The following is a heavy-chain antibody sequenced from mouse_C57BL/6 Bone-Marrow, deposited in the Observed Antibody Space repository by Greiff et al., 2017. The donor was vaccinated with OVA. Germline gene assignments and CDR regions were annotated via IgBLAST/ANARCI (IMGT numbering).Heavy chain of an antibody. D-gene: IGHD2-5*01. CDR1: GYSFTGYF. J-gene: IGHJ1*03. Sequence: VQLKESGPELVKPGDSVKISCKASGYSFTGYFMNWVMQSHGKSLEWIGRINPYNGDTFYNQKFKGKATLTVDKPSSTAHMELRSLTSEDSAVYYCARYFLVKDWYFDVWGTGTTVTVSS. CDR3: ARYFLVKDWYFDV. V-gene: IGHV1-20*01. CDR2: INPYNGDT.